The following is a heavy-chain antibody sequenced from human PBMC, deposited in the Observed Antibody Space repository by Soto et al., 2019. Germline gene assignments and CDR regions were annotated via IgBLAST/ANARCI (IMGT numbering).Heavy chain of an antibody. J-gene: IGHJ4*02. Sequence: PGGSLRLSCAASGFTFGDYVMNWVRQAPGKGLEWVGFIRSKAYGGTPQYATSVKGRFTISSDDSKGIAYLQMNSLKTEDTAVYYCTREDYGANSGGFDYWGQGTLVTVSS. D-gene: IGHD4-17*01. CDR3: TREDYGANSGGFDY. CDR1: GFTFGDYV. V-gene: IGHV3-49*04. CDR2: IRSKAYGGTP.